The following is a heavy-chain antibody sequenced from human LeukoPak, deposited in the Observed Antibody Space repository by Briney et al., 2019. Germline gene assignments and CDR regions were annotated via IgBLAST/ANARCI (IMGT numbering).Heavy chain of an antibody. V-gene: IGHV4-59*01. CDR1: GGSISFYH. CDR2: IYYNGRT. D-gene: IGHD1-7*01. J-gene: IGHJ6*02. CDR3: AREGTSYSYYGMDV. Sequence: SETLSLTCTVSGGSISFYHWSWIRQSPGKGLEWIGYIYYNGRTNYNPSLKSRITISLDMSKNQFSLRLNSVTAADTALYYCAREGTSYSYYGMDVWGLGTTVTVSS.